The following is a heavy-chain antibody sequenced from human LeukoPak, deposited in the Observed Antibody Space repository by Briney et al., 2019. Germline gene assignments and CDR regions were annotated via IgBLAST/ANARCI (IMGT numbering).Heavy chain of an antibody. D-gene: IGHD4-23*01. J-gene: IGHJ4*02. CDR2: SDGGGSST. CDR1: GFTFSNHW. V-gene: IGHV3-74*01. Sequence: GGSLRLSCAASGFTFSNHWMHWVRQVPGKGLVWVSRSDGGGSSTSYSDSVKGRFSISRDNAKSTLYLQMNSLRAEDTAVYYCAKGTTTLVVTKIDYWGQGTLVTVSS. CDR3: AKGTTTLVVTKIDY.